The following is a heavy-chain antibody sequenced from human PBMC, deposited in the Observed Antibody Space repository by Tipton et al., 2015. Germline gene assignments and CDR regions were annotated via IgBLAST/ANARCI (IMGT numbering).Heavy chain of an antibody. Sequence: GSLRLSCAASGFTFGTYEMNWVRQAPGKGLEWVANMNEDGSQKYYVDSVRGRFTISRDNTQNSLFLQMNSLKAEDTAVYYCARAESHGFKMCGQGTMVTVSS. J-gene: IGHJ3*02. V-gene: IGHV3-7*03. CDR3: ARAESHGFKM. CDR2: MNEDGSQK. CDR1: GFTFGTYE.